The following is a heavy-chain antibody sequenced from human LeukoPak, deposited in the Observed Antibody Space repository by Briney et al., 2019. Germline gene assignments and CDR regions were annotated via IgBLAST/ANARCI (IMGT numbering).Heavy chain of an antibody. CDR3: ARQLNYYDSSGYYYTDY. J-gene: IGHJ4*02. D-gene: IGHD3-22*01. Sequence: GESLKISCKGSGYSFTSYWISWVRQMPGKGLEWMGIIYPGDSDTRYSPSFQGQVTISADKSISTAYLQWSSLKASDTAMYYCARQLNYYDSSGYYYTDYWGQGTLVTVSS. CDR1: GYSFTSYW. V-gene: IGHV5-51*01. CDR2: IYPGDSDT.